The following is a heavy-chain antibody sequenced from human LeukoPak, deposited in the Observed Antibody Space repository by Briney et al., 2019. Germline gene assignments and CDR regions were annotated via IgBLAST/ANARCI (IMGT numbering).Heavy chain of an antibody. CDR3: ARDSAAGYMDV. Sequence: SETLSLTCSVSGGSISRNYWIWIRQPPGKGLEFIGNVYFSGNTNYNPSLKGRVTISIDTSKNQFSLTLSSVTAADTAVYYCARDSAAGYMDVWGKGTTVTVSS. CDR1: GGSISRNY. D-gene: IGHD6-25*01. CDR2: VYFSGNT. V-gene: IGHV4-59*01. J-gene: IGHJ6*03.